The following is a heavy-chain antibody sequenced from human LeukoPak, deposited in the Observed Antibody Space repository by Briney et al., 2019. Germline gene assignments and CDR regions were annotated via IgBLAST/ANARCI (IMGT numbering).Heavy chain of an antibody. CDR1: GFTFSIYT. J-gene: IGHJ6*02. Sequence: GGSLRLSCVASGFTFSIYTMSWVRQAPGKGLEWVAIISYDGSNKYYADSVKGRFTISRDNSKNTLYLQMNSLRAEDTAVYFCASLTYYDFWSGYQNRLRSNYYGVDVWGQGTTVTVSS. V-gene: IGHV3-30*04. CDR3: ASLTYYDFWSGYQNRLRSNYYGVDV. CDR2: ISYDGSNK. D-gene: IGHD3-3*01.